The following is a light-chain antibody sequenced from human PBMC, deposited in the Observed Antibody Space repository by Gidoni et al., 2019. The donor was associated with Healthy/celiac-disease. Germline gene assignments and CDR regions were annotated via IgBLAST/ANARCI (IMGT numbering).Light chain of an antibody. J-gene: IGKJ1*01. CDR1: QSISSY. Sequence: IQLTQSPPSLSASVGDRVTITCRASQSISSYLYWYQQKPGKAPKLLIYAASSLQSGVPSRFSGSGSGTDFTLTISSLQPEDFATYYCQQSNSTPWTFGQGTKVEIK. CDR3: QQSNSTPWT. V-gene: IGKV1-39*01. CDR2: AAS.